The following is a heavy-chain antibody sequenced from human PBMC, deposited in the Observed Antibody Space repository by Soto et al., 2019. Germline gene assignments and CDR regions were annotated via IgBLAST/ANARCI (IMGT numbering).Heavy chain of an antibody. V-gene: IGHV3-33*01. D-gene: IGHD2-2*01. CDR1: GFTFSSYG. Sequence: GGSLRLSCAASGFTFSSYGMHWVRQAPGKGLEWVAVIWCDGSNKYYADSVKGRFTISRDNSKNTLYLQMNSLRAEDTAVYYCARALGYCSSTSCSNYYYYGMDVWGQGTTVTVSS. CDR3: ARALGYCSSTSCSNYYYYGMDV. CDR2: IWCDGSNK. J-gene: IGHJ6*02.